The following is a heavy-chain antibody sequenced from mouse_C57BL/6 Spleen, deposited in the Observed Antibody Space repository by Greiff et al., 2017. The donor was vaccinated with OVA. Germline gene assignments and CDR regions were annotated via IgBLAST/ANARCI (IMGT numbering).Heavy chain of an antibody. CDR3: ARSGIYCDYDGFDY. Sequence: QVQLQQSGPELVKPGASVKISCKASGYAFSSSWMNWVKQRPGQGLEWIGRLYPGDGDTNYNGKFKGKATLTADKSSSTAYMQLSSLTSEDSAVDFCARSGIYCDYDGFDYWGQGTTLTVSS. J-gene: IGHJ2*01. V-gene: IGHV1-82*01. CDR2: LYPGDGDT. CDR1: GYAFSSSW. D-gene: IGHD2-4*01.